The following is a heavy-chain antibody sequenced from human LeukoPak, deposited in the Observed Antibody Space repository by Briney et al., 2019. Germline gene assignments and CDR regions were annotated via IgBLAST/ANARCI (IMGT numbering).Heavy chain of an antibody. CDR1: GYSINRGYY. CDR2: IYHSGNT. J-gene: IGHJ4*02. CDR3: ARGLGTSWDYFDY. Sequence: PSETLSLTCSVSGYSINRGYYWGWIRQPPGKGLEWIGSIYHSGNTYYNPSLKSRVTISIDTSKNQFSLKLSSVTAADTAVYYCARGLGTSWDYFDYWGQGTLVTVSS. D-gene: IGHD2-2*01. V-gene: IGHV4-38-2*02.